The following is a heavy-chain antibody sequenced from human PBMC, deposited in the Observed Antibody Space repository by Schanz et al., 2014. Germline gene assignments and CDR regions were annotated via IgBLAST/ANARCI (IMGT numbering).Heavy chain of an antibody. CDR1: GFTFDDYA. CDR3: AKRLGALPAATNYYFYAMDA. J-gene: IGHJ6*02. CDR2: ISWNSGSI. V-gene: IGHV3-9*01. D-gene: IGHD2-15*01. Sequence: EVQLVESGGGLVQPGRSLRLSCAASGFTFDDYAMHWVRQAPGKGLEWVSGISWNSGSIGYADSVKGRFTISRDNAKNSLYLQMNSLSTEDTAVYYCAKRLGALPAATNYYFYAMDAWGQGTTVTVSS.